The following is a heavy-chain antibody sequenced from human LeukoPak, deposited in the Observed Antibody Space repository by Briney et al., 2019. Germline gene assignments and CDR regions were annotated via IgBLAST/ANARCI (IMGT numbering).Heavy chain of an antibody. D-gene: IGHD3-22*01. CDR3: TKCLEYQVVAPDY. Sequence: GGSLRLSCTASRLTFGDYAMSWFRQAPGKGLEWVGFIRSKAYGGTTEYAASVKGRFTISRDDSKSIAYLEMNSLKTEDTAVHYCTKCLEYQVVAPDYWGQGTLVTVSS. CDR1: RLTFGDYA. V-gene: IGHV3-49*03. J-gene: IGHJ4*02. CDR2: IRSKAYGGTT.